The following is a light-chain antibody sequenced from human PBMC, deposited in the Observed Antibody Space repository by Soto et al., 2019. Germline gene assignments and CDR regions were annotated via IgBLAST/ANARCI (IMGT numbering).Light chain of an antibody. CDR2: DND. CDR1: SSNIGNNY. CDR3: ETWDSSVIWVV. J-gene: IGLJ2*01. V-gene: IGLV1-51*01. Sequence: QSVLTQPPSVSAAPGQKVTISCSGSSSNIGNNYVSWYQQLPGAAPKLLIDDNDKRPSGIPERFSGSKSGTSAPLGFTGRQTGNKTIYFGETWDSSVIWVVLGGGTKATV.